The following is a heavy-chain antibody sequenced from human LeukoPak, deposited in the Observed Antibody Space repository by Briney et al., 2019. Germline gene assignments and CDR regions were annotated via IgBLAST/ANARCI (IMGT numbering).Heavy chain of an antibody. CDR2: INAYNGNT. V-gene: IGHV1-18*01. D-gene: IGHD2-2*01. Sequence: GASVKVSCKASGYTFTSYGMSWVRQAPGQGLEWMGWINAYNGNTNYAQKLQGRVTMTTDTSTSTAYMELRRLRSEDTAVYYPARGLVVPAAMYSFDYWGQGTLVTVSS. CDR1: GYTFTSYG. J-gene: IGHJ4*02. CDR3: ARGLVVPAAMYSFDY.